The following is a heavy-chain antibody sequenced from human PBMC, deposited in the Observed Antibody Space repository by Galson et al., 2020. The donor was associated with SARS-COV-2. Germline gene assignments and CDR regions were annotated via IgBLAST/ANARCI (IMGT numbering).Heavy chain of an antibody. Sequence: GESLKISCKASGYSFTNYWIAWVRQMPGKGLEWMGIIYPGDSDTRYSPSFQGQVTMSVDKSISTAYLQWTSLKASDTAMYYCARNRVPGDSWGQGTLVTVSS. V-gene: IGHV5-51*01. D-gene: IGHD3-3*01. J-gene: IGHJ4*02. CDR1: GYSFTNYW. CDR3: ARNRVPGDS. CDR2: IYPGDSDT.